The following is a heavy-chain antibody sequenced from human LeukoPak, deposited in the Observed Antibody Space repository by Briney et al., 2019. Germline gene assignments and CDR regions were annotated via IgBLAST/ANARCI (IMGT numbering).Heavy chain of an antibody. D-gene: IGHD3-10*01. J-gene: IGHJ3*02. CDR3: ARDPRFGLSADAFDI. CDR1: GYTFTGYY. V-gene: IGHV1-2*02. CDR2: INPNSGGT. Sequence: ASVKVSCKASGYTFTGYYMHWVRQAPGQGLEWMGWINPNSGGTNYAQKFQGRATMTRDTSISTAYMELSRLRSDDTAVYYCARDPRFGLSADAFDIRGQGTMVTVSS.